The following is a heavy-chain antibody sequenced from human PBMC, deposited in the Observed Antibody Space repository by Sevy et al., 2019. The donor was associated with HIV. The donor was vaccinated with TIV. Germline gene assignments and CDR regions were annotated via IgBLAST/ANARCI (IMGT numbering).Heavy chain of an antibody. V-gene: IGHV1-2*02. D-gene: IGHD2-15*01. CDR3: ATQVDNWFDP. Sequence: ASVKVSCETSGYTFTYYYIHWVRQAPGQGLEWMGWINPSSGGTQYAQKFKGRVSVTSDTSRRTSYMELRRLRSDDTALNYCATQVDNWFDPWGQGTPVTVSS. J-gene: IGHJ5*02. CDR1: GYTFTYYY. CDR2: INPSSGGT.